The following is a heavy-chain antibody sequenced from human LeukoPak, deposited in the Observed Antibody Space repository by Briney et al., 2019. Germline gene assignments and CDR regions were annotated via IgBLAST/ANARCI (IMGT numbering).Heavy chain of an antibody. CDR3: ARDLHYAFDI. Sequence: PGKSLRLSCVATGFTFSDYAMHWVRQGPGKGLEWVAVISYDVNDKKYADSVKGRFTISRDNVKNSLFLQMNSLRVEDTAVYYCARDLHYAFDIWGQGTMVTVSS. CDR1: GFTFSDYA. CDR2: ISYDVNDK. V-gene: IGHV3-30*04. J-gene: IGHJ3*02.